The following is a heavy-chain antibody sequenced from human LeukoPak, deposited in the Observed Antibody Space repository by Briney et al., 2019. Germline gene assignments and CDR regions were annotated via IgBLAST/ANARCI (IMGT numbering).Heavy chain of an antibody. CDR1: GFSFSTYG. CDR3: ARGAFRTGASYFDY. V-gene: IGHV3-30*02. Sequence: GGSLRLSCVASGFSFSTYGMHWVRQAPGKGLEWVAFIRHDGSSKYYADSVKGRFTISRDNSKNTLYLQMNSLRAEDTAVYYCARGAFRTGASYFDYWGQGTLVTVSS. D-gene: IGHD3-3*02. CDR2: IRHDGSSK. J-gene: IGHJ4*02.